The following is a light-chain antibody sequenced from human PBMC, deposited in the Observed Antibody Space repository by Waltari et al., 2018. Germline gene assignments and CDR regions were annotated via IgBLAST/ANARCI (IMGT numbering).Light chain of an antibody. CDR1: QSISKY. Sequence: VLTQSPGTRSLSPGETATLSCRASQSISKYLVWYQQRPGHAPRLLIYAASTRATGVPDRFSGSGYGTDFTLTISRLEPEDFAVYYCQNHERLPATFGQGTKVEIK. CDR3: QNHERLPAT. CDR2: AAS. V-gene: IGKV3-20*01. J-gene: IGKJ1*01.